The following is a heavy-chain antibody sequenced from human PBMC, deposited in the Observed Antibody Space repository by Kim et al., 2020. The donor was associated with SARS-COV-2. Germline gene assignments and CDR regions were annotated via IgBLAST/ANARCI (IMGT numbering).Heavy chain of an antibody. J-gene: IGHJ6*02. D-gene: IGHD6-6*01. Sequence: SETLSLTCAVYGGSFSGYYWSWIRQPPGKGLEWIGEINHSGSTNYNPSLKSRVTISVDTSKNQFSLKLSSVTAADTAVYYCARFSSSSPWYYYYGMDVWGQGTTVTVSS. CDR3: ARFSSSSPWYYYYGMDV. V-gene: IGHV4-34*01. CDR2: INHSGST. CDR1: GGSFSGYY.